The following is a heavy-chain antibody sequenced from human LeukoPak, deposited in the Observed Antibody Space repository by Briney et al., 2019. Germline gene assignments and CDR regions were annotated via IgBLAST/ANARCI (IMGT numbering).Heavy chain of an antibody. CDR3: AKDAAAGTRSYYSDY. CDR1: GFTFSSYG. CDR2: ISYDGSNK. V-gene: IGHV3-30*18. D-gene: IGHD6-13*01. Sequence: GGSLRLSCAASGFTFSSYGMHWVRQAPGKGLEWVAVISYDGSNKYYADSVKGRFTISRDNSKNTLYLQMNSLRAEDTAVYYCAKDAAAGTRSYYSDYWGQGTLVTVSS. J-gene: IGHJ4*02.